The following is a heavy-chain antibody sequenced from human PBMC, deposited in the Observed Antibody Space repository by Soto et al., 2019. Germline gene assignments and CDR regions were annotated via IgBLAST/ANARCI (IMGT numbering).Heavy chain of an antibody. Sequence: SETLSLTCTVSGGSISSYYWSWIRQPPGKGLEWIGYIYYSGSTNYNPSLKSRVTISVDTSKNQFSLKLSSVTAADTAVYYCARGSWDYYYYYYMDVWGKGTTVTVSS. CDR2: IYYSGST. V-gene: IGHV4-59*01. D-gene: IGHD1-26*01. CDR3: ARGSWDYYYYYYMDV. J-gene: IGHJ6*03. CDR1: GGSISSYY.